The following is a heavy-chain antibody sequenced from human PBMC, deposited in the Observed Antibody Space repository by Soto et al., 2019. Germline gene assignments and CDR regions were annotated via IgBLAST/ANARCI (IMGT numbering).Heavy chain of an antibody. D-gene: IGHD3-10*01. J-gene: IGHJ6*02. CDR2: IVVCIVST. Sequence: AVKVSCKASVFTFTSSAVQWVRQARGQRLEWIGWIVVCIVSTNYAQKFQERATITRDRSTSPAYMERTSPGPEDTGVTDRGADTGWYGSGSDTSHMDVWGQGTTVTVSS. CDR1: VFTFTSSA. CDR3: GADTGWYGSGSDTSHMDV. V-gene: IGHV1-58*01.